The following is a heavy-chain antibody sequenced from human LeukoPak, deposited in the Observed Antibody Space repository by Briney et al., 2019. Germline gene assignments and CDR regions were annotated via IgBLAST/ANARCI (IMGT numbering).Heavy chain of an antibody. CDR3: VRGLYSRDAGY. Sequence: AETLSLTCDVYGGXLSGYYWSWIRQPPGKRLEWIGEINHGGHTNYNPSLKSRVAMSVDTSKNQFSLNLGSVTAADTAVYYCVRGLYSRDAGYWGQGTLVTVSS. CDR2: INHGGHT. D-gene: IGHD4-11*01. J-gene: IGHJ4*02. V-gene: IGHV4-34*01. CDR1: GGXLSGYY.